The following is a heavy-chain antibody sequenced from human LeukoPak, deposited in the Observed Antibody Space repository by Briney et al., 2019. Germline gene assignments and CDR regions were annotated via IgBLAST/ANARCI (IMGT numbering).Heavy chain of an antibody. CDR1: GFTFSSYW. CDR2: INSDGSST. V-gene: IGHV3-74*01. Sequence: PGGSLRLSCAASGFTFSSYWMHWVRQAPGKGLVWVSRINSDGSSTSYADSVKGRFTISRDNAKNTLYLQMNSLRAEDTAVYYCARQEDYYYYYMDVWGKGTTVTVSS. CDR3: ARQEDYYYYYMDV. J-gene: IGHJ6*03.